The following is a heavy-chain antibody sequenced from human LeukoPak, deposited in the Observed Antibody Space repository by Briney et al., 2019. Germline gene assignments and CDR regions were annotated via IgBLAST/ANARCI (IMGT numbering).Heavy chain of an antibody. CDR2: VTSSGNT. CDR1: GFTFSSYA. Sequence: GGSLRLSCAASGFTFSSYAMSWVRQAPGKGLEWVSTVTSSGNTYYSDSVKGRFTISRDNSRNTLSLQMNSLRAEDTAVYYCAKDHFSSGAAAGTSFDYWGQGTLVTVSS. J-gene: IGHJ4*02. CDR3: AKDHFSSGAAAGTSFDY. V-gene: IGHV3-23*01. D-gene: IGHD6-13*01.